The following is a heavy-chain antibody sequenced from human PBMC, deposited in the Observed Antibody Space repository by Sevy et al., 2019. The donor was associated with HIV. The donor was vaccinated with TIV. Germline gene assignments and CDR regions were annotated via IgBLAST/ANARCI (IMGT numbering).Heavy chain of an antibody. D-gene: IGHD6-13*01. V-gene: IGHV3-23*01. Sequence: GGSLRLSCAASGFTFSSYAMSWVRQAPGKGLEWVSAISGSGGSTYYADSVKGRFTISRDNSKNTLYQQMNSLRAEDTAVYYCAKDGSSSWYLFDYWGQGTLVTVSS. CDR2: ISGSGGST. J-gene: IGHJ4*02. CDR3: AKDGSSSWYLFDY. CDR1: GFTFSSYA.